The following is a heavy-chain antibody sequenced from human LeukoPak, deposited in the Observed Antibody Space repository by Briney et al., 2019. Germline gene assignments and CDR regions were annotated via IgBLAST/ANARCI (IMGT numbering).Heavy chain of an antibody. V-gene: IGHV4-38-2*02. D-gene: IGHD3-3*01. J-gene: IGHJ5*02. Sequence: SETLSLTCSVSGYSISSGYYWGWIRQPPGKGLEWIGSIHRSGSTYNNPSLKSRVTISIDTSKNHFSLKLSSVTAADTAVYYCARSPEGDFWSGYYSAPMGDWFDPWGQGTLVTVSS. CDR1: GYSISSGYY. CDR3: ARSPEGDFWSGYYSAPMGDWFDP. CDR2: IHRSGST.